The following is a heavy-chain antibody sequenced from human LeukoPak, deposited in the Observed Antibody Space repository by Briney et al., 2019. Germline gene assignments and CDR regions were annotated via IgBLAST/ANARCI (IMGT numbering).Heavy chain of an antibody. CDR1: GFTFSSYG. J-gene: IGHJ4*02. V-gene: IGHV3-30*02. CDR2: IRYDGSNK. D-gene: IGHD3-10*01. CDR3: AKEYGSGSYYPY. Sequence: PGGSLRLSCAASGFTFSSYGMHWVRQAPGKGLEWVAFIRYDGSNKYYADSVKGRFTISRDNSKDTLYLQMNSLRAEDTAVYYCAKEYGSGSYYPYWGQGTLVTVSS.